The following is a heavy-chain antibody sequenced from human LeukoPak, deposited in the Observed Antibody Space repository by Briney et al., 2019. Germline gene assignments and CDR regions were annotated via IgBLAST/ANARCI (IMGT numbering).Heavy chain of an antibody. J-gene: IGHJ4*02. CDR1: GFTFRSYT. D-gene: IGHD2-8*02. CDR3: AKTVVSTGWNYFDY. CDR2: ASGSESRT. V-gene: IGHV3-23*01. Sequence: GGSLRLSCVSSGFTFRSYTMSWVRQAPGKGLEWVSSASGSESRTYYADSVKGRFTISRDNSKNTLYLQMNSLRAEDTALYYCAKTVVSTGWNYFDYWGQGTLVTVSS.